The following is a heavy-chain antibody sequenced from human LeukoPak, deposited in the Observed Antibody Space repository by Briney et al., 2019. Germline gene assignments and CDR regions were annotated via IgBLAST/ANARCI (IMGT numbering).Heavy chain of an antibody. CDR2: ISSSGGST. V-gene: IGHV1-46*03. CDR3: ALSGTTGFDAFNI. Sequence: ASVKVSCKAFGYTFTSNYMHWVRRAPGQGPEWMGVISSSGGSTTYAQKFQGRVTLTRDMSTSTDYLELSSLRSEDTAVYYCALSGTTGFDAFNIWGQGTMVTVSS. D-gene: IGHD1-26*01. CDR1: GYTFTSNY. J-gene: IGHJ3*02.